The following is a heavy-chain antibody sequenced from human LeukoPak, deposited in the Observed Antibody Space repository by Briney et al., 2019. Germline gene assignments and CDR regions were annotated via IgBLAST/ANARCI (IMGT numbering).Heavy chain of an antibody. CDR3: ARGGPTHLGVPRPDYYYYGMDV. CDR1: GYTFTSYA. J-gene: IGHJ6*02. V-gene: IGHV1-2*04. Sequence: GASVKVSCKASGYTFTSYAMNWVRQAPGQGLEWMGWINPNSGGTNYAQKFQGWVTMTRDTSISTAYMELSRLRSDDTAVYYCARGGPTHLGVPRPDYYYYGMDVWGQGTTVTVSS. D-gene: IGHD3-16*01. CDR2: INPNSGGT.